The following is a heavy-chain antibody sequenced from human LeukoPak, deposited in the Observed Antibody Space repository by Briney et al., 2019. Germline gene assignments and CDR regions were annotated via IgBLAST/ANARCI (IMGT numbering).Heavy chain of an antibody. J-gene: IGHJ5*02. V-gene: IGHV4-34*01. Sequence: PSETLSLTCAVYGGSFSGYYWSWIRQPPGKGLEWIGEINHSGSTNYNPSLKSRVTISVDTSKNQFSLKLSSVTAADTAVYYCARRITMVRGAQIPWGQGTLVTVSS. D-gene: IGHD3-10*01. CDR2: INHSGST. CDR3: ARRITMVRGAQIP. CDR1: GGSFSGYY.